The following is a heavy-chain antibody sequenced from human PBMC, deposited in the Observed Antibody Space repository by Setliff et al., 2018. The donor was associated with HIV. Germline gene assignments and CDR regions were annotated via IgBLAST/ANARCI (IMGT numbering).Heavy chain of an antibody. CDR2: INPSSGST. V-gene: IGHV1-46*01. J-gene: IGHJ1*01. CDR3: ARDPAPSSPASSFQH. Sequence: ASVKVSCKASGGTFSSYGLSWMRQAHGQGLEWMGIINPSSGSTTYAQKFQGRVTMTRDTSTSTVYMELSSLRSEDTAVYYCARDPAPSSPASSFQHWGQGTPVTVSS. CDR1: GGTFSSYG.